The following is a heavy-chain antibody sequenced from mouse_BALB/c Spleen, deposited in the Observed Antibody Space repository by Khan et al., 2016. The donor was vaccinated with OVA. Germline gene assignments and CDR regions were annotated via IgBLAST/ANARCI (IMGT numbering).Heavy chain of an antibody. CDR1: GYSITSDYA. V-gene: IGHV3-2*02. J-gene: IGHJ3*02. Sequence: VQLKESGPGLVKPSQSLSLTCTVTGYSITSDYAWNWIRQFPGNRLEWMGYISYSGSTSYTRTLKSRISITLDTSKNQFFLQLNSVTAEYTATYYCARGRGYWGQGTLVTVSA. CDR2: ISYSGST. CDR3: ARGRGY.